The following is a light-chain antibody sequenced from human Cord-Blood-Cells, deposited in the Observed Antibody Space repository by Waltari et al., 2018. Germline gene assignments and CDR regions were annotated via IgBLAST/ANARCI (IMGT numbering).Light chain of an antibody. CDR3: QQRSNWPPT. CDR2: YAS. Sequence: EIVLTQSPATLSLSPGERATPSCRASQSVSSYLAWYQQKPGQAPRLLIYYASNRATGIPARFSGSGSGTDFTLTISSLEPEDFAVYYCQQRSNWPPTFGGGTKVEIK. CDR1: QSVSSY. V-gene: IGKV3-11*01. J-gene: IGKJ4*01.